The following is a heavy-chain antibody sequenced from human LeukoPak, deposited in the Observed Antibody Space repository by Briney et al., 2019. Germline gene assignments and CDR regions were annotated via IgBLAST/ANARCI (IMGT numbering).Heavy chain of an antibody. CDR3: ARDGSASYWFDP. CDR1: GGSISSSSYY. V-gene: IGHV4-39*07. D-gene: IGHD2-15*01. J-gene: IGHJ5*02. Sequence: PSETLSLTCTVSGGSISSSSYYWGWIRQPPGKGLEWIGSIYYSGSTYYTPSLKSRVTISVDTSKNQFSLKLSSVTAADTAVYYCARDGSASYWFDPWGQGTLVTVSS. CDR2: IYYSGST.